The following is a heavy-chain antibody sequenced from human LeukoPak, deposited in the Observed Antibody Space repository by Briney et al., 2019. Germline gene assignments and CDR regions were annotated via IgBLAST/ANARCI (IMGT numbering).Heavy chain of an antibody. D-gene: IGHD6-13*01. V-gene: IGHV4-39*07. CDR3: ARGIAAAFDY. Sequence: SETLSLTCTVSGGSISSSSYYWGWIRQPPGKGLEWIGSIYYSGSTYYNPSLKSRVTISVDTSKNQFSLKLSSVTAADTAVYYCARGIAAAFDYWGQEPWSPSPQ. J-gene: IGHJ4*01. CDR1: GGSISSSSYY. CDR2: IYYSGST.